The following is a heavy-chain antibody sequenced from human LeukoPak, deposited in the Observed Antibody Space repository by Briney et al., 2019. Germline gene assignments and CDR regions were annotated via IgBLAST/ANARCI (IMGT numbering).Heavy chain of an antibody. J-gene: IGHJ5*02. Sequence: PGGSLRLSCAASGLTFSSYAMHWVRQAPGKGLEWVAVISYDGSNKYYADSVKGRFTISRDNSKNTLYLQMNFLRAEDTAVYYCAKDLAGFWSGYFGWFDPWGQGTLVTVSS. CDR2: ISYDGSNK. CDR3: AKDLAGFWSGYFGWFDP. V-gene: IGHV3-30-3*01. D-gene: IGHD3-3*01. CDR1: GLTFSSYA.